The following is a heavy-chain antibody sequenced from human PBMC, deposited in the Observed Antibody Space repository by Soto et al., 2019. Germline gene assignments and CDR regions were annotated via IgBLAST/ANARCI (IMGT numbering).Heavy chain of an antibody. CDR2: IGFDGTNI. Sequence: QGQLVESGGGVVQPGRSLRLSCVASGFDFKTYGMHWVRQAPGKGLEWVAVIGFDGTNIHYSDSVRGRFSISRDNSENTGSLPMNSLRVEDPALYYCVRTAWVIYNCSYRGVRWGQGTLVTV. CDR3: VRTAWVIYNCSYRGVR. V-gene: IGHV3-33*01. J-gene: IGHJ4*02. CDR1: GFDFKTYG. D-gene: IGHD1-20*01.